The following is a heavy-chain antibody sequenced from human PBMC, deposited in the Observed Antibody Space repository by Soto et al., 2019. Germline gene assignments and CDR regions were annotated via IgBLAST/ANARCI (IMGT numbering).Heavy chain of an antibody. CDR3: AKDVTGGAALWKDAFDI. Sequence: GGSLRLSCAASGFTFDDYAMHWVRQAPGKGLEWVSGISWRSGDITYADSVRGRFTISRDNANSTLYLQMNSLRLEDSALYYCAKDVTGGAALWKDAFDIWGPGTMVTVSS. CDR1: GFTFDDYA. CDR2: ISWRSGDI. J-gene: IGHJ3*02. D-gene: IGHD6-6*01. V-gene: IGHV3-9*01.